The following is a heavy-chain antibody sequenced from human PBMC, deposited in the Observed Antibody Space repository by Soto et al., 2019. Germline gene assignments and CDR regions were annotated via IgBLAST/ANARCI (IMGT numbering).Heavy chain of an antibody. D-gene: IGHD6-19*01. CDR3: AKKAVAGPGTYYYGMDV. CDR2: VYSGDADA. CDR1: GYSFTSYW. V-gene: IGHV5-51*01. Sequence: GESPKISCKGSGYSFTSYWIGWVRQLPGQGLGWIGIVYSGDADARYTPPFQGQVTISPDKSISTAYLQWSSLKASDTAMYYCAKKAVAGPGTYYYGMDVWGQGTTVTVS. J-gene: IGHJ6*02.